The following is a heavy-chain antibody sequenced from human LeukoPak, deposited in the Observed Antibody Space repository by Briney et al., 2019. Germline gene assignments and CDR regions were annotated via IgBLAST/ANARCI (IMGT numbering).Heavy chain of an antibody. Sequence: GGSLRLSCAASRFTFSSYWMSWVRLAPGKGLEWVAVISYDGSNKYYADSVKGRFTISRDNSKNTLYLQMNSLRAEDTAVYYCAKTATVTPHYWGQGTLVTVSS. CDR2: ISYDGSNK. CDR1: RFTFSSYW. D-gene: IGHD4-17*01. CDR3: AKTATVTPHY. J-gene: IGHJ4*02. V-gene: IGHV3-30*18.